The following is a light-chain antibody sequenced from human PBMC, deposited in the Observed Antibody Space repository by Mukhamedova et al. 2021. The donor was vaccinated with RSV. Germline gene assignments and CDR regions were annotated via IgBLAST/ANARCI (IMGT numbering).Light chain of an antibody. J-gene: IGKJ2*03. Sequence: WYQRRVHGKAPKLLLYKASSLESGVPSRFSGSGSGTEFTLTISSLQPDDFATYYFQQYNSYSPYSFGQGTKLEIK. CDR3: QQYNSYSPYS. V-gene: IGKV1-5*03. CDR2: KAS.